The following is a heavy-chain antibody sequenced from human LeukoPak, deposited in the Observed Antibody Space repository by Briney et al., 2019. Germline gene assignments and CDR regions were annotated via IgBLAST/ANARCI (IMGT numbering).Heavy chain of an antibody. CDR1: GGSFSGYY. D-gene: IGHD4-23*01. CDR2: ISYDGSNK. J-gene: IGHJ4*02. Sequence: LSLTCAVYGGSFSGYYWSWVRQAPGKGLEWVAVISYDGSNKYYADSVKGRFTISRDNSKNTLYLQMNSLRAEDTAVYYCARDSGGNSDYWGQGTLVTVSS. V-gene: IGHV3-30-3*01. CDR3: ARDSGGNSDY.